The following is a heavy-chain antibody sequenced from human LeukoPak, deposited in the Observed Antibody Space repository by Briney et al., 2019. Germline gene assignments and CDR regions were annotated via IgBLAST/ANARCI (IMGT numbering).Heavy chain of an antibody. V-gene: IGHV3-74*01. D-gene: IGHD5-18*01. CDR1: GFTFSNYW. J-gene: IGHJ4*02. CDR3: TRAGGRYSYEH. CDR2: INTDGSTT. Sequence: GGSLRLSCAASGFTFSNYWMHWARQAPGKGLVWVSRINTDGSTTTYADSVKGRFTISRDNDKNMLYLQMNSLRAEDTAVYYCTRAGGRYSYEHWGQGTLVTVSS.